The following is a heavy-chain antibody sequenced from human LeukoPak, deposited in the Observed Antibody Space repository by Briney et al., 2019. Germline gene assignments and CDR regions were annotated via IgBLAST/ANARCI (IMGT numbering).Heavy chain of an antibody. CDR3: AKGNQIIGRPAFDY. J-gene: IGHJ4*02. V-gene: IGHV3-23*01. Sequence: QSGGSLRLSCAASGFTFSNYAMNWVRQSPGKGLEWVSSISGSGDSSFYTDSVKGRFTISRDNSKNTLYLHMNSLRAEDTAMYYCAKGNQIIGRPAFDYWGQGTLVTVSS. CDR2: ISGSGDSS. D-gene: IGHD2/OR15-2a*01. CDR1: GFTFSNYA.